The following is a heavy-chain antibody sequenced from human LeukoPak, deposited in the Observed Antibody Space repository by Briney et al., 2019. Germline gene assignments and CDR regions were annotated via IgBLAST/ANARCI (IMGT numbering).Heavy chain of an antibody. V-gene: IGHV3-9*01. CDR2: ISWNSRII. J-gene: IGHJ4*02. D-gene: IGHD1-26*01. CDR3: ARLTGAASGTYYFDF. CDR1: GFTFDDYA. Sequence: PGGSLRLSCVASGFTFDDYAMYWVRQAPGKGLEWVSGISWNSRIIDYADSVKGRFTISRDNAKTSLFLQTNSLTTDDTAFYYCARLTGAASGTYYFDFWGQGTLVTVSS.